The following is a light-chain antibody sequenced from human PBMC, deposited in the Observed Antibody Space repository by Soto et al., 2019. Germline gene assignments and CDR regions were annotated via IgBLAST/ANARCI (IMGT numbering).Light chain of an antibody. CDR3: QQLFDSPIT. Sequence: IRLTQSPSSLSASVGDRVTITCHASQDISNYLNWYQQKPGKAPKLLIYDASNLETGVPSRFSATVSGTEFSLTITSLQPEDFATYYCQQLFDSPITFGQGTRLEIK. CDR1: QDISNY. J-gene: IGKJ5*01. V-gene: IGKV1-33*01. CDR2: DAS.